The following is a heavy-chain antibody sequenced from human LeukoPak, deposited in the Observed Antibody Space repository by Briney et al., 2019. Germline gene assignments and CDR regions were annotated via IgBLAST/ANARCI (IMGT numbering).Heavy chain of an antibody. Sequence: GASVKVSCKASGYTFTGYYMHWVRQAPGQGLEWMGWINPNSGGTNYAQKFQGWVTMTRDTSISTAYMELSRLRSDDTAVYYCARMMGSIELIGSYGMDVWGQGTTVTVSS. J-gene: IGHJ6*02. CDR2: INPNSGGT. CDR1: GYTFTGYY. D-gene: IGHD2/OR15-2a*01. V-gene: IGHV1-2*04. CDR3: ARMMGSIELIGSYGMDV.